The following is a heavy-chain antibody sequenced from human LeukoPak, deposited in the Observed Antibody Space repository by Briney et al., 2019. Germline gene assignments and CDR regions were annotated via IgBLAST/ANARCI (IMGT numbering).Heavy chain of an antibody. V-gene: IGHV4-59*11. CDR2: IYYSGST. J-gene: IGHJ4*02. CDR3: ARDKVFYDSSGYYSGYFDY. Sequence: SETLSLTCTVSGGSISSHYWSWIRQTPGKGLEWIGYIYYSGSTNYNPSLKSRVTISVDTSKNQFSLKLSSVTAADTAVYYCARDKVFYDSSGYYSGYFDYWGQGTLVTVSS. D-gene: IGHD3-22*01. CDR1: GGSISSHY.